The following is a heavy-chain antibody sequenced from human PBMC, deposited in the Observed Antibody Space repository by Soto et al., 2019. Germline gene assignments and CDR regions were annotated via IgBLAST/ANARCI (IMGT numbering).Heavy chain of an antibody. V-gene: IGHV3-23*01. CDR1: GFTFSSYA. Sequence: GGSLRLSCAASGFTFSSYAMSWVRQAPGKGLEWVSAISGSGGSTYYADYVKGRFTISRDNSKNTLYLQMNSLRAEDTAVYYCASNEKMSAAGYFDYWGQGTLVTVSS. D-gene: IGHD1-1*01. CDR2: ISGSGGST. J-gene: IGHJ4*02. CDR3: ASNEKMSAAGYFDY.